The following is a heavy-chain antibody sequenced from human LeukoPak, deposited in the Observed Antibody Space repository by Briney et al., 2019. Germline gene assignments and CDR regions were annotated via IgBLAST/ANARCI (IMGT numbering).Heavy chain of an antibody. D-gene: IGHD1-1*01. CDR1: GFTFSSYA. CDR2: IFTGGAA. V-gene: IGHV3-23*03. Sequence: PGGSLRLSCAASGFTFSSYAMSWVRQAPGKGLEWVSVIFTGGAAFYADSVRGRFSIFRDDSKNILFLQMNSLRAEDTAVYYCARWNYPWGQGTLVTVSS. CDR3: ARWNYP. J-gene: IGHJ5*02.